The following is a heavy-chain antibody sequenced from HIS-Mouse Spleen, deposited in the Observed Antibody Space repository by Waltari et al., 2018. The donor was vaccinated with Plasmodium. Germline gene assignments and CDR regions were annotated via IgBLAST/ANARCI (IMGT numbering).Heavy chain of an antibody. V-gene: IGHV3-23*01. J-gene: IGHJ4*02. CDR1: GFTFSSYA. CDR3: AKVPRGARGPYYFDY. Sequence: EVQLLESGGGLVQPGGSLRLSCAASGFTFSSYAMSWVRQAPGKGLEWVSSISGSGCSTDYADSVKCRFTISRDNSKNTLYLQMNSLRAEDTSVYYCAKVPRGARGPYYFDYWGQGTLVTVSS. CDR2: ISGSGCST. D-gene: IGHD3-10*01.